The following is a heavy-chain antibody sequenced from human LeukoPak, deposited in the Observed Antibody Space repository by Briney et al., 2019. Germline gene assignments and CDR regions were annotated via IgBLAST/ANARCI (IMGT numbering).Heavy chain of an antibody. CDR1: GFTFSSYS. Sequence: GGSLRLSCAASGFTFSSYSMNWVRQAPGKGLEWVSTISSSGGSTYYADSVKGRFTISRDTSKNTLYLQMNSLRAEDTAVYYCAKEGYCDGVTCRKDYWGQGTLVTVSS. J-gene: IGHJ4*02. D-gene: IGHD2-21*01. CDR3: AKEGYCDGVTCRKDY. CDR2: ISSSGGST. V-gene: IGHV3-23*01.